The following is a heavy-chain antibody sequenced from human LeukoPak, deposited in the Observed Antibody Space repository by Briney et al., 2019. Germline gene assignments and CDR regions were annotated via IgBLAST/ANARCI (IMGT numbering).Heavy chain of an antibody. J-gene: IGHJ3*02. V-gene: IGHV3-30-3*01. CDR3: ARGALEVRGVLDI. D-gene: IGHD3-10*01. CDR1: GFTFSSYA. CDR2: ISYDGSNK. Sequence: GGSLRLSCAASGFTFSSYAMHWVRQAPGKGLEWVAVISYDGSNKYYADSVKGRFTISRDNAKNSLYLQMNSLRDEDTAVYYCARGALEVRGVLDIWGQGTMVTVSS.